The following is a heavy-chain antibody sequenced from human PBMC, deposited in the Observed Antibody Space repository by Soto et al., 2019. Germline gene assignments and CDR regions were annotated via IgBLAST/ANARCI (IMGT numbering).Heavy chain of an antibody. D-gene: IGHD3-10*01. V-gene: IGHV1-58*01. CDR2: IVVGSGNT. Sequence: SVKVSCKASGFTFTSSAVQWVRQARGQRLEWIGWIVVGSGNTNYAQKFQGRVTITADKSTSTAYMELSSLRSEDTAVYYCARGSYYYGSGSYYNPTAPYYYYYGMDVWGQGTTVTVSS. CDR1: GFTFTSSA. CDR3: ARGSYYYGSGSYYNPTAPYYYYYGMDV. J-gene: IGHJ6*02.